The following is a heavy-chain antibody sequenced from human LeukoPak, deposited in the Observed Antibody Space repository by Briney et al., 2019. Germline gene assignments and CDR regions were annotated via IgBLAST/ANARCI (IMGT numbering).Heavy chain of an antibody. CDR3: ARVGYSYGPPSYYYYMDV. CDR1: GFTFSRYS. CDR2: ISSSSSEI. Sequence: GGSLRLSCAASGFTFSRYSMNWVGQAPGKGLERVSSISSSSSEIYYADSVKGRFTIYRDNAKNSLYVQINSLRAEDTAVYYCARVGYSYGPPSYYYYMDVWGKGTTVTVSS. D-gene: IGHD5-18*01. J-gene: IGHJ6*03. V-gene: IGHV3-21*01.